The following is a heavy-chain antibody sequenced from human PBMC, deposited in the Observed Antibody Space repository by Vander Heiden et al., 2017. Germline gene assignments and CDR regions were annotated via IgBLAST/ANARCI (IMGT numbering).Heavy chain of an antibody. D-gene: IGHD3-3*01. Sequence: QVQLVQSGSELKKPGASVKVSCKASGYTFTSHAMNWVRQAPGQGLEWMGWINTSTGNPTYAEGFTGRFVFSLDTSVSTAYLQISSLKAEDTAVYYCARSITIFGVVREGYFDYWGQGTLVTVSS. CDR3: ARSITIFGVVREGYFDY. J-gene: IGHJ4*02. CDR2: INTSTGNP. V-gene: IGHV7-4-1*02. CDR1: GYTFTSHA.